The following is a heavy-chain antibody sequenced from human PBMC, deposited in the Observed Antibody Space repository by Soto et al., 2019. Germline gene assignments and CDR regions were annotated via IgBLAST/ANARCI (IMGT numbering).Heavy chain of an antibody. CDR3: ARDLSRSGYYTSSFDI. Sequence: QVQLVESGGGVVQPGRSLRLSCAASGFTFSSYAMHWVRQAPGKGLEWMAVISYDGSNKYYADSVKGRFTISRDNSKNTLYLQMNSLRAEDTAVYYWARDLSRSGYYTSSFDIWGQGTMVTVSS. CDR2: ISYDGSNK. CDR1: GFTFSSYA. J-gene: IGHJ3*02. V-gene: IGHV3-30-3*01. D-gene: IGHD3-3*01.